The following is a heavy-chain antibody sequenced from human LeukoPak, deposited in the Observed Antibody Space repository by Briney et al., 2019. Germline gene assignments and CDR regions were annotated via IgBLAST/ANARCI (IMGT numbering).Heavy chain of an antibody. CDR1: GFTFSSYS. D-gene: IGHD6-19*01. Sequence: GGSLRLSCAASGFTFSSYSMNWVRQAPGKGLEWVSSISSSSSYIYYADSVKGRFTISRDNAKNSLYLQMNSLRAEDTALYYCARTPMGIAVAGTYFQHWGRGTLVTVSS. V-gene: IGHV3-21*01. J-gene: IGHJ1*01. CDR3: ARTPMGIAVAGTYFQH. CDR2: ISSSSSYI.